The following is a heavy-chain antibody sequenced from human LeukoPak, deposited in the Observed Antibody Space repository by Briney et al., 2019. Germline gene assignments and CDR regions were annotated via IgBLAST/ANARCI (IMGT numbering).Heavy chain of an antibody. CDR2: MRYSGST. Sequence: QASETLSLTCTVSGGSISSSSHYWGWLRQPPGKGLEWIGSMRYSGSTYYNLSLKSRVTISVDTSKNQFSLKLSSVTAADTAVYCCPRGAYNWNYVSWIDPWGQGTLVTVSS. D-gene: IGHD1-7*01. CDR1: GGSISSSSHY. CDR3: PRGAYNWNYVSWIDP. J-gene: IGHJ5*02. V-gene: IGHV4-39*01.